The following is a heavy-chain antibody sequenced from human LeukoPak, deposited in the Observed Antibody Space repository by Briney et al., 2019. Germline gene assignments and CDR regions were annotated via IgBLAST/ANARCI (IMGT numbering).Heavy chain of an antibody. J-gene: IGHJ6*02. V-gene: IGHV4-39*01. CDR2: IYYSGST. CDR3: ASANPYSSSWYTSHYYYYYGMDV. CDR1: GGSISSSSYY. Sequence: PSETLSLTCTVSGGSISSSSYYWGWIRQPPGKGLEWIGSIYYSGSTYYNPSLKSRVTISVDTSKNQFSLKLSSVTAADTAVYYCASANPYSSSWYTSHYYYYYGMDVWGQGTTVTVS. D-gene: IGHD6-13*01.